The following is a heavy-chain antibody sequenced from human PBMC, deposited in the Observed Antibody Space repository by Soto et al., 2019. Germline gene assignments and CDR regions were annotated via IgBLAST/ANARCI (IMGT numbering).Heavy chain of an antibody. Sequence: SGPTRVNATETLTLTCTVSGFSLSNARMGVSWIRQPPGKALGWLAHIFSNDEKSYSTSLKSRLTISKDTSKSQVVLTMTNMDPVDTATYYCALYSSSSVDYWGQGTLVTVSS. V-gene: IGHV2-26*01. CDR1: GFSLSNARMG. D-gene: IGHD6-6*01. CDR3: ALYSSSSVDY. CDR2: IFSNDEK. J-gene: IGHJ4*02.